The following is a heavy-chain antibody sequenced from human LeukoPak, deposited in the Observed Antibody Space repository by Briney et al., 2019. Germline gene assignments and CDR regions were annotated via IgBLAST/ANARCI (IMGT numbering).Heavy chain of an antibody. D-gene: IGHD4-17*01. CDR3: ARDLTTVTLHWFDP. CDR1: GGSISSYY. CDR2: IYTSGST. J-gene: IGHJ5*02. V-gene: IGHV4-4*07. Sequence: PSETLSLTCTVSGGSISSYYWSWIRQPAGKGLEWIGRIYTSGSTNYNPSLKSRVTMSVDTSKNQFSLKLSSVTAADTAVYYCARDLTTVTLHWFDPWGQGTLVTVSS.